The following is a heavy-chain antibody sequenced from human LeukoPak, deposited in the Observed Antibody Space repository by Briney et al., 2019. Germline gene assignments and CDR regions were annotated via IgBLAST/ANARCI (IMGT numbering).Heavy chain of an antibody. CDR1: GGSISSYY. J-gene: IGHJ4*02. CDR3: ARGGRWLQLYFDY. Sequence: SETLSLTYTVSGGSISSYYWSWIRQPPGKGLEWIGYIYYSGSTNYNPSLKSRVTISVDTSKNQFSLKLSSVTAADTAVYYCARGGRWLQLYFDYWGQGTLVTVSS. CDR2: IYYSGST. V-gene: IGHV4-59*01. D-gene: IGHD5-24*01.